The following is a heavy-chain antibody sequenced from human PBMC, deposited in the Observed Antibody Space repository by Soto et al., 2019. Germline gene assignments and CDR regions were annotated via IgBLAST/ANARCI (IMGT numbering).Heavy chain of an antibody. CDR2: ISGSGGST. CDR3: ARDARSPLLWFGELDY. CDR1: GFTFSSYA. V-gene: IGHV3-23*01. D-gene: IGHD3-10*01. J-gene: IGHJ4*02. Sequence: GGSLRLSCAASGFTFSSYAMSWVRQAPGKGLEWVSAISGSGGSTYYADSVKGRFTISRDNSKNTLYLQMNSLRAEDTAVYYCARDARSPLLWFGELDYWGQGTLVTVSS.